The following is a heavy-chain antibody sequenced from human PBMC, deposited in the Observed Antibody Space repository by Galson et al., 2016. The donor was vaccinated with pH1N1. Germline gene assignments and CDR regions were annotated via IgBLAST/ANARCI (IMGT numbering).Heavy chain of an antibody. J-gene: IGHJ4*02. CDR1: GGSISSSSYY. CDR2: IYYSGST. D-gene: IGHD3-10*01. Sequence: ETLSLTCTVSGGSISSSSYYWGWIRRPPGKGLEWIGSIYYSGSTYYNPSLKSRVTISVDTSKNQFSLKMSSVTAADTAVYYCARRGIGEFLYYFDYWGQGTLVTVSS. CDR3: ARRGIGEFLYYFDY. V-gene: IGHV4-39*01.